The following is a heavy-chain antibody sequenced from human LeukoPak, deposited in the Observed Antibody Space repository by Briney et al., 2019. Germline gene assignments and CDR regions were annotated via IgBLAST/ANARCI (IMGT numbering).Heavy chain of an antibody. Sequence: ASVKVSCKASGYTFSGYYMHWVRQAPGQGLEWMGWINPNSGGTNYAQKFQGRVTMTRDTSISTAYMELRSLRSDDTAVYYCARGRSSWYNYYYYYMDVWGKGTTVTVSS. CDR1: GYTFSGYY. CDR3: ARGRSSWYNYYYYYMDV. V-gene: IGHV1-2*02. D-gene: IGHD6-13*01. J-gene: IGHJ6*03. CDR2: INPNSGGT.